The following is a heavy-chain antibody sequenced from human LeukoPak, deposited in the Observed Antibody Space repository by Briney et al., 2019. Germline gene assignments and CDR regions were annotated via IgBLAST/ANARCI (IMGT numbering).Heavy chain of an antibody. V-gene: IGHV3-15*01. J-gene: IGHJ4*02. CDR3: TTGLVLRSRWGPLWFGELSSVFDY. CDR1: GFTFSNAW. Sequence: GGSLRLSCAVSGFTFSNAWMSWVRQAPGKGLEWVGRIKSKTDGGTTDYAAPVKGRFTISRDDSKNTLYLQMNSLKTEDTAVYYCTTGLVLRSRWGPLWFGELSSVFDYWGQGTLVTVSS. D-gene: IGHD3-10*01. CDR2: IKSKTDGGTT.